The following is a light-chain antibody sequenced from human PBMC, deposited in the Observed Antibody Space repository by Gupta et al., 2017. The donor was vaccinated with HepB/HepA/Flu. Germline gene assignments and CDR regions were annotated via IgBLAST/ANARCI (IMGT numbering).Light chain of an antibody. V-gene: IGKV1-5*03. J-gene: IGKJ3*01. Sequence: IQMTQSPPTLSASVGDRVTITCRASQDISGWLAWYQHKPGKAPKLLIYKASTLESGVPSRFSGSGSGTEFLLTITSLQPDDFATYYCQQDNNHMITFGHGTKVDFK. CDR2: KAS. CDR1: QDISGW. CDR3: QQDNNHMIT.